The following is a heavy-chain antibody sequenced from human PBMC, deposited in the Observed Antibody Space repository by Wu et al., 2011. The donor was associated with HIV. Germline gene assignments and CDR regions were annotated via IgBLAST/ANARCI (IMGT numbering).Heavy chain of an antibody. J-gene: IGHJ3*02. CDR1: GYTFTGYY. CDR3: ARRSGSYPDAFDI. CDR2: INPNSGGT. V-gene: IGHV1-2*02. D-gene: IGHD1-26*01. Sequence: VQSGAEVEEAWASVKVSCKASGYTFTGYYMHWVRQAPGQGLEWMGWINPNSGGTNYAQKFQGRVTMTRDTSISTAYMELSRLRSDDTAVYYCARRSGSYPDAFDIWGQGTMVTVSS.